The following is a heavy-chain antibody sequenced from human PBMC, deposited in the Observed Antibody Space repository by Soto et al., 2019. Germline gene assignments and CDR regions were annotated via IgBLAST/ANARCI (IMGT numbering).Heavy chain of an antibody. CDR2: MNPNSGNT. CDR3: SSSPRNWGFDY. D-gene: IGHD7-27*01. Sequence: QVQLVQSGAEVKKPGASVKVSCKASGYMFTSYDINWVRQATGQGFEWMGWMNPNSGNTGYAQKFQGSVIMTRDTAITTGYNVPNSMRSEDTAVYSCSSSPRNWGFDYWGQGTLVTVSS. CDR1: GYMFTSYD. J-gene: IGHJ4*02. V-gene: IGHV1-8*01.